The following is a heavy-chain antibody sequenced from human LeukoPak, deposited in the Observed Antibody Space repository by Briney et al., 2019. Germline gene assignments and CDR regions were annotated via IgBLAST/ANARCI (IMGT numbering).Heavy chain of an antibody. CDR1: GFTFSSYS. Sequence: GGSLRLSCAASGFTFSSYSMNWVRQAPGKGLEWVSYISSSSSTIYYADSVKGRFTISRDNAKNSLYLQMNSLKTEDTAVYYCTRHREAARRTGYYYYYGMDVWGQGTTVTVSS. V-gene: IGHV3-48*01. J-gene: IGHJ6*02. CDR3: TRHREAARRTGYYYYYGMDV. CDR2: ISSSSSTI. D-gene: IGHD6-6*01.